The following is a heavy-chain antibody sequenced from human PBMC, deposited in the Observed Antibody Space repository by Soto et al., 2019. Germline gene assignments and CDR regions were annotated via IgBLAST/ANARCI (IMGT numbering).Heavy chain of an antibody. D-gene: IGHD5-18*01. CDR1: GGTFSSYT. CDR2: IIPILGIA. J-gene: IGHJ4*02. Sequence: SVKVSCKASGGTFSSYTISWVRQAPGQGLEWMGRIIPILGIANYAQKFQGRVTITADKSTSTAYMELSSLRSEDTAVYYCAIDHADTAMADGLDYRGQGTLVTGSS. CDR3: AIDHADTAMADGLDY. V-gene: IGHV1-69*04.